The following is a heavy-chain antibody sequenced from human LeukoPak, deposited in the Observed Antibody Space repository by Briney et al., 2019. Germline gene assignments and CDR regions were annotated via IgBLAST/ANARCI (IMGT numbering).Heavy chain of an antibody. CDR3: ARAAYYYGSGSYYHFDY. D-gene: IGHD3-10*01. CDR2: IIPILGIA. Sequence: SVKVSCKASGGTFSSYAISWVRQAPGQGLEWMGRIIPILGIANYAQKFQGRVTITADKSTSTAYMELSSLRSEDTAVYYCARAAYYYGSGSYYHFDYWGQGTLVTGSS. CDR1: GGTFSSYA. V-gene: IGHV1-69*04. J-gene: IGHJ4*02.